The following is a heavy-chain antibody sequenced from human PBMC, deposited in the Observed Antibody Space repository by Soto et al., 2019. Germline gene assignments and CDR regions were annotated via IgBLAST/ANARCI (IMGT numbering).Heavy chain of an antibody. CDR1: GFTFSTYA. CDR2: IGEGGFST. D-gene: IGHD3-10*01. J-gene: IGHJ5*02. CDR3: ASRTWDLGGFDP. V-gene: IGHV3-23*01. Sequence: PGGSLRLSCAASGFTFSTYAMSWVRQAPGKGLEWVSVIGEGGFSTQYAASVKGRFTISRDNSKNMLYLQMNSLRSDDTAVYYWASRTWDLGGFDPWGQGTLVTVSS.